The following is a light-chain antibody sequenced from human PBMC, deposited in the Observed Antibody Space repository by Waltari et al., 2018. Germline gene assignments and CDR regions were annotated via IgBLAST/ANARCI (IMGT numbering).Light chain of an antibody. J-gene: IGKJ4*01. CDR2: GAS. CDR3: QQYDISPLT. Sequence: CRASQTVRTTNLAWYQHKPCQAPTLLIYGASSRATGIPDRFSGSGSGTDFSLTISSLEPEDFAVYYCQQYDISPLTFGGGTKVEIK. V-gene: IGKV3-20*01. CDR1: QTVRTTN.